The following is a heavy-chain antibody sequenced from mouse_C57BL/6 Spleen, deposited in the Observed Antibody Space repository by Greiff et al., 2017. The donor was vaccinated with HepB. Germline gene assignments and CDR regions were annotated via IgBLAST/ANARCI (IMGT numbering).Heavy chain of an antibody. J-gene: IGHJ1*03. CDR3: ARSHYSNYEYFDV. Sequence: QVQLQQSGAELVRPGTSVKVSCKASGYAFTNYLIEWVKQRPGQGLEWIGVINPGSGGTYYTEKFKGKATLTADTSTSTAYMQLSSLTSEDTAAYVCARSHYSNYEYFDVWGTGTTVTVSS. V-gene: IGHV1-54*01. CDR1: GYAFTNYL. CDR2: INPGSGGT. D-gene: IGHD2-5*01.